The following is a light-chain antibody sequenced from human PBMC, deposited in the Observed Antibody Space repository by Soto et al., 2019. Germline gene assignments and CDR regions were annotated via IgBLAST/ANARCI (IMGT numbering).Light chain of an antibody. CDR1: QGISSY. J-gene: IGKJ1*01. CDR3: HPYYSYPGT. V-gene: IGKV1-8*01. CDR2: AAS. Sequence: AIRMTQSPSSFSASTGDRVTITCRASQGISSYLAWYQQKPGKAPKLLIYAASTLQSGVPSRFSGSGSGTDFTLTISCLQSEDFATYYCHPYYSYPGTFGQGTKVDIK.